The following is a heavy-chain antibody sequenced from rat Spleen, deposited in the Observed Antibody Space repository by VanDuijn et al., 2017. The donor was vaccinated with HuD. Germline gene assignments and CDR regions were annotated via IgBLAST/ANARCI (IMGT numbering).Heavy chain of an antibody. J-gene: IGHJ2*01. D-gene: IGHD5-1*01. V-gene: IGHV2S63*01. CDR1: GFSLTSNG. CDR2: MWTGGST. Sequence: VQLKESGPGLVQPSQTLSLTCTVSGFSLTSNGVSWVRQPPGKGLAWLGGMWTGGSTAYNSLLKSRLSISRDTSKSQIFLKMNSLQTEDTATYYCVRDGSFDYWGQGVVFTVSS. CDR3: VRDGSFDY.